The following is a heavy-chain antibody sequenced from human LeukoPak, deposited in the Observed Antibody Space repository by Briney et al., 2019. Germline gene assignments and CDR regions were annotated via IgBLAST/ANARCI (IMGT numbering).Heavy chain of an antibody. V-gene: IGHV4-61*02. CDR3: ARGSPQGYYGSGDQFDY. J-gene: IGHJ4*02. Sequence: PSETLSLTCTVSGGSISSGSYYWSWIRQPAGKGLEWIGRIYTSGSTNYNPSLKSRVTISVDTSKNQFSLKLSSVTAADTAVYYCARGSPQGYYGSGDQFDYWGQGTLVTVSS. CDR2: IYTSGST. D-gene: IGHD3-10*01. CDR1: GGSISSGSYY.